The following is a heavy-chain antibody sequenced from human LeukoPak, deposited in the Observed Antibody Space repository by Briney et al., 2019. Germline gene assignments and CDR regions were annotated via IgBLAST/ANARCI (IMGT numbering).Heavy chain of an antibody. J-gene: IGHJ6*04. Sequence: SETLSLTCTVSGGSISSDGYYWSWIRQHPGKGLEWIGYIYYSGSTYYNPSLKSRVTISVDTSKNQFSLKLSSVTAADTAVYYCARGEPWYGDYGYYGMDVWGKGTTVTVSS. CDR2: IYYSGST. V-gene: IGHV4-31*03. CDR1: GGSISSDGYY. CDR3: ARGEPWYGDYGYYGMDV. D-gene: IGHD4-17*01.